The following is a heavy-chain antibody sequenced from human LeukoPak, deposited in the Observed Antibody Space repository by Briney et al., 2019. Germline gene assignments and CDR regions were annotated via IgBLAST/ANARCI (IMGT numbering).Heavy chain of an antibody. D-gene: IGHD3-22*01. Sequence: GGSLRLSCAASGFTVSSNYMSWVRQAPGKGLEWVSVIYSGGSTYYADSVKGRFTISRDNSKNTLYLQMNSLRAEDTAVYYCAKGDDSSGYYFNYFDLWGQGTLVTVSS. CDR2: IYSGGST. J-gene: IGHJ4*02. V-gene: IGHV3-53*05. CDR3: AKGDDSSGYYFNYFDL. CDR1: GFTVSSNY.